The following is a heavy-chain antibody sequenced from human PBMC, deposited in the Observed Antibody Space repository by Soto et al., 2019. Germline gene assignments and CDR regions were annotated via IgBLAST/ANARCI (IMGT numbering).Heavy chain of an antibody. D-gene: IGHD2-2*01. CDR2: ISSSSSYI. CDR1: GFTFSSYS. CDR3: ARDLGFGYCSSTSCYRAGHYYGMDV. J-gene: IGHJ6*02. Sequence: LRLSCAASGFTFSSYSMNWVRQAPGKGLEWVSSISSSSSYIYYADSVKGRFTISRDNAKNSLYLQMNSLRAEDTAVYYCARDLGFGYCSSTSCYRAGHYYGMDVWGQGTTVTVSS. V-gene: IGHV3-21*01.